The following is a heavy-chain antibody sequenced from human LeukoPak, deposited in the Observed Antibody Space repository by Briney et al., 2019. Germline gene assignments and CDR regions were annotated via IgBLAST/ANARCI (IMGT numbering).Heavy chain of an antibody. J-gene: IGHJ6*03. D-gene: IGHD3-16*01. CDR2: IYYSGST. Sequence: PSETLSLTCTVSGGSISSYYWSWIRQPPGKGLEWIGYIYYSGSTNYNPSLRSRVTISLDTSKNEFSLKLSSVTAADTAVYYCAGYATYYYMDVWGKGTTVTVSS. V-gene: IGHV4-59*08. CDR1: GGSISSYY. CDR3: AGYATYYYMDV.